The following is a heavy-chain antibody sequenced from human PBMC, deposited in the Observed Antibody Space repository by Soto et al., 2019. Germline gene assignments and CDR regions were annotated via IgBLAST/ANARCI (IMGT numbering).Heavy chain of an antibody. CDR2: IKSISDGETT. CDR3: TRRIAVAGTYDFDY. D-gene: IGHD6-19*01. Sequence: LLVESGGGFVQPGGSLRLSCVASGFTFSHAWMDWVRQAPGKGLEWVGRIKSISDGETTNYAASVAGRFTISRADSKHTLFLHVNSRKTEDTGVYYCTRRIAVAGTYDFDYWGQGTLVTVSS. J-gene: IGHJ4*02. CDR1: GFTFSHAW. V-gene: IGHV3-15*07.